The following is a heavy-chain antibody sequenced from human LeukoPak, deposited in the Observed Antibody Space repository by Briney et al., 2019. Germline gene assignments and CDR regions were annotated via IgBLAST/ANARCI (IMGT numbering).Heavy chain of an antibody. CDR3: ARDTYSSGWYLWFDP. V-gene: IGHV4-31*03. CDR2: IYYSGST. D-gene: IGHD6-19*01. J-gene: IGHJ5*02. CDR1: GGSISSGGYY. Sequence: PSETLSLTRTVSGGSISSGGYYWSWIRQHPGKGLEWIGYIYYSGSTYYNPSLKSRVTISVDTSKNQFSLKLSSVTAADTAVYYCARDTYSSGWYLWFDPWGQGTLVTVSS.